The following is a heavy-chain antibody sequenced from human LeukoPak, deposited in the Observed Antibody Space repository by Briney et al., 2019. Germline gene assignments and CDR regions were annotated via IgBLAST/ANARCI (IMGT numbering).Heavy chain of an antibody. CDR3: ARRRTGSYSDY. J-gene: IGHJ4*02. V-gene: IGHV4-39*01. CDR2: INYSGSR. CDR1: GDSLSSNYY. D-gene: IGHD3/OR15-3a*01. Sequence: SETLSLTCSVSGDSLSSNYYWGWIRQPPGKGLEWIGSINYSGSRYYNPSLKSRVTISVDTSKNQFSLNLRSVTAADTAGYYCARRRTGSYSDYWGQGTLVTVSS.